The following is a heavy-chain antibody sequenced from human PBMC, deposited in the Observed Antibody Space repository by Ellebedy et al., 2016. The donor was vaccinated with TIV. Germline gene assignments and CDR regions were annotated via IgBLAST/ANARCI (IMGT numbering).Heavy chain of an antibody. V-gene: IGHV3-30*09. D-gene: IGHD3-9*01. Sequence: GGSLRLXCAASGFTFTSYAMHWVRQAPGKGLEWVAVISYDGSNKYYADSVKGRFAISRDNSKNTLYLQMNSLRAEDTAVYYCARDRESIFSTAGARPRPRYWYFDLWGRGTLVTVSS. CDR2: ISYDGSNK. J-gene: IGHJ2*01. CDR3: ARDRESIFSTAGARPRPRYWYFDL. CDR1: GFTFTSYA.